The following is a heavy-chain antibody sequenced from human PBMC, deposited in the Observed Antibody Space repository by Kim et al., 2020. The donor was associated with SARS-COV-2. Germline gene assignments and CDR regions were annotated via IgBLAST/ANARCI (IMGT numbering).Heavy chain of an antibody. V-gene: IGHV1-2*02. CDR3: ARGTRSKSGSYLFVDY. CDR2: INPNSGGT. J-gene: IGHJ4*02. CDR1: GYTFTGYY. D-gene: IGHD1-26*01. Sequence: ASVKVSCKASGYTFTGYYMHWVRQAPGQGLEWMGWINPNSGGTNYAQKFQGRVTMTRDTSISTAYMELSRLRSDDTAVYYCARGTRSKSGSYLFVDYWGQGTLVTVSS.